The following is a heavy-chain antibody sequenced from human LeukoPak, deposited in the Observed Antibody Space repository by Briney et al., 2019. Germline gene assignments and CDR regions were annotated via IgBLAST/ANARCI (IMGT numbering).Heavy chain of an antibody. D-gene: IGHD5-18*01. V-gene: IGHV4-34*01. CDR1: GGSFSGYY. CDR2: INHSGST. CDR3: ARGVDTARGFDY. J-gene: IGHJ4*02. Sequence: SETLSLTCAVYGGSFSGYYWSWIRQPPGKGLEWIGEINHSGSTNYNPSLKSRVTISVDTSKNLFSLKLSSVTAADTAVYYCARGVDTARGFDYWGQGTLVTVSS.